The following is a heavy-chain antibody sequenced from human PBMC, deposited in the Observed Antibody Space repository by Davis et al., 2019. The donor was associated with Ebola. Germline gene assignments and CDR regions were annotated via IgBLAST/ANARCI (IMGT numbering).Heavy chain of an antibody. CDR3: AREIGLWYFDY. V-gene: IGHV3-11*01. Sequence: GESLKISCAASGFTFSDYYMSWIRQAPGKGLEWVSYISSSGSTIYYADSVKGRFTISRDNAKNSLYLQMNSLRAEDTAVYYCAREIGLWYFDYWGQGTLVTVSS. CDR2: ISSSGSTI. D-gene: IGHD5-18*01. CDR1: GFTFSDYY. J-gene: IGHJ4*02.